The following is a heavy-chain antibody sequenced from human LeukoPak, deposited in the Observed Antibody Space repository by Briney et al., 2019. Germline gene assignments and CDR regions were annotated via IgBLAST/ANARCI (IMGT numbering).Heavy chain of an antibody. J-gene: IGHJ5*02. V-gene: IGHV3-30-3*01. CDR2: ISYDGSNK. CDR1: GFTFSSYA. CDR3: ARGGVVVVAATPDWFDP. Sequence: GGSLRLSCAASGFTFSSYAMHWVRQAAGKGLEWVAVISYDGSNKYYADAVKGRFTISRDNSKNTLYLQMNSLRAEDTAVYYCARGGVVVVAATPDWFDPWGQGTLVTVSS. D-gene: IGHD2-15*01.